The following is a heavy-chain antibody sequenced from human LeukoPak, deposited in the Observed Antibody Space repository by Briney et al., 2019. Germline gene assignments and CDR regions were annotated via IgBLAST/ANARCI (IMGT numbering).Heavy chain of an antibody. V-gene: IGHV1-24*01. CDR3: ARAGEQGPSAEYFQH. D-gene: IGHD6-13*01. J-gene: IGHJ1*01. CDR2: FDPEDGET. Sequence: GASVKVSCKVSGYTLIELSIHWVRQAPGKGLEWMGSFDPEDGETMYAQKFQGRVTITADESTSTAYMELSSLRSEDTAVYYCARAGEQGPSAEYFQHWGQGTLVTVSS. CDR1: GYTLIELS.